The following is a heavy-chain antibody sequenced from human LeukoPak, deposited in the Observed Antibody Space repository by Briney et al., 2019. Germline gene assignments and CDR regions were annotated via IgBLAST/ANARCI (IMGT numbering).Heavy chain of an antibody. V-gene: IGHV1-69*05. CDR2: IIPIFGTA. D-gene: IGHD6-19*01. CDR3: AREGGATEISSGWYYFEY. J-gene: IGHJ4*02. CDR1: GGTFSSYA. Sequence: SVKVSCKASGGTFSSYAISWVRQAPGQGLEWMGGIIPIFGTANYAQKFQGRVTITTDESTSTAYMELSSLRSEDTAVYYCAREGGATEISSGWYYFEYWGQGTLVTVSS.